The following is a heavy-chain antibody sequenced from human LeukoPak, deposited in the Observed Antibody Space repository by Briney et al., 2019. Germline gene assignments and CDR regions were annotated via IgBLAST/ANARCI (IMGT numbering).Heavy chain of an antibody. V-gene: IGHV1-24*01. CDR3: ATGESSWYRSYFDY. CDR2: FDPEDGET. J-gene: IGHJ4*02. CDR1: GYTLTELS. D-gene: IGHD6-13*01. Sequence: ASVKVSCKVSGYTLTELSMHWVRQAPGKGLEWMGGFDPEDGETIYAQKFQGRVTMTEDTSTDTAYMELSSLRSEDTAVYYCATGESSWYRSYFDYWGQGTLVTVSS.